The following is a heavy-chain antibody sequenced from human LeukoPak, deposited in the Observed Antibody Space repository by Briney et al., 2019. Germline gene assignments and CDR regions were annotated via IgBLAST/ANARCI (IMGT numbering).Heavy chain of an antibody. D-gene: IGHD3-10*01. V-gene: IGHV3-23*01. J-gene: IGHJ4*02. CDR2: ISDSGGRT. Sequence: GGSLRLSCAASGFTFSSYVMSWVRQAPGKGLEWVSTISDSGGRTNYADSVKGRFTISRDNAKNSLYLQMNSLRAEDTAVYYCAREYYGSGFDYWGQGTLVTVSS. CDR1: GFTFSSYV. CDR3: AREYYGSGFDY.